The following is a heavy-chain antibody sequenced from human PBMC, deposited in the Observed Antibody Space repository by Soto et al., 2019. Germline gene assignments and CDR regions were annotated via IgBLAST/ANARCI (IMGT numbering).Heavy chain of an antibody. Sequence: ASVEVSCKECVGTFSSYASSWVRQATGQGLEWMGGIIPIFGTANYAQKFQGRVTITADESTSTAYMELSSLRSEDTAVYYCARGGHDYSNSYYYYYGMDVWGQGTTVT. J-gene: IGHJ6*02. CDR2: IIPIFGTA. V-gene: IGHV1-69*13. CDR3: ARGGHDYSNSYYYYYGMDV. D-gene: IGHD4-4*01. CDR1: VGTFSSYA.